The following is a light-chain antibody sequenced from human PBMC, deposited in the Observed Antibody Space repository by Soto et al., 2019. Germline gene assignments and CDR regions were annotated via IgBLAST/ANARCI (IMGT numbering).Light chain of an antibody. V-gene: IGKV1-5*01. Sequence: DIQMTQSPSTLSASVGDRVTITCRASQCISSWVAWYQQKPGRAPYLLMYDVSDLESGVPSRFSGSGSQTDFSLTISSVQPDDFATYYCQQYLDYPYTFGQGTKLEIK. CDR2: DVS. J-gene: IGKJ2*01. CDR3: QQYLDYPYT. CDR1: QCISSW.